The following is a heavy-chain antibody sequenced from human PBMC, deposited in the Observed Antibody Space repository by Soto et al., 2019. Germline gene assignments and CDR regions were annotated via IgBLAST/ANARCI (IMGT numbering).Heavy chain of an antibody. CDR2: VYYSGST. V-gene: IGHV4-61*01. Sequence: PSQTLSLTCTVSGSPVSRGSYYWTWIRHPPGKGLEWIGYVYYSGSTNYNPSRNNRVTISVDTSKNQFSLKLSSVTAADAALFYCAFRVITRGAFDSWGQGTMVTVSS. CDR1: GSPVSRGSYY. CDR3: AFRVITRGAFDS. J-gene: IGHJ3*02. D-gene: IGHD3-10*01.